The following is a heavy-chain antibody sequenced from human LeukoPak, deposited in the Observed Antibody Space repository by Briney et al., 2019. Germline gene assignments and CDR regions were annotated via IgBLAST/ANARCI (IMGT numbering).Heavy chain of an antibody. CDR2: INHSGST. Sequence: SETLSLTCAVYGGSFSGYYWSWIRQPPGKGLEWIGEINHSGSTNYNPSLKSRVTISVDTSKNQFSLKLSSVTAADTAMYYCARGAVRGARRGWFDPWGQGTLVTVSS. D-gene: IGHD3-10*01. CDR1: GGSFSGYY. CDR3: ARGAVRGARRGWFDP. J-gene: IGHJ5*02. V-gene: IGHV4-34*01.